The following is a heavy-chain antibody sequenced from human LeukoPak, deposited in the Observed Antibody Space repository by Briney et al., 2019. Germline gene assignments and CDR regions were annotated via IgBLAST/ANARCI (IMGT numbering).Heavy chain of an antibody. CDR2: ISSSSSHI. V-gene: IGHV3-21*01. D-gene: IGHD6-19*01. CDR3: AREQWLGSFYYYYYGLDV. CDR1: GFTFSTYS. Sequence: PGGSLRLSCAASGFTFSTYSMNWVRQAPGKGLEWVSSISSSSSHIYYADSVGGRFTISRDNAKNSLYLQMNSLRDEDTAVYYCAREQWLGSFYYYYYGLDVWGQGTTVTVSS. J-gene: IGHJ6*02.